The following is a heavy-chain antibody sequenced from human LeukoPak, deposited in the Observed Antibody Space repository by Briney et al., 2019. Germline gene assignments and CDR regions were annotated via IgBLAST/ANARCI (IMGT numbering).Heavy chain of an antibody. D-gene: IGHD5-24*01. CDR1: GGSFSGYY. CDR3: AISGGWLQLEDSAYYMDV. J-gene: IGHJ6*03. CDR2: VNHSGST. Sequence: SETLSLTCAVYGGSFSGYYWSWIRQPPGKGLEWIGEVNHSGSTNYNPSLKSRVTISADTSKNQFSLKLSSVTAADTAVYYCAISGGWLQLEDSAYYMDVWGKGTTVTVSS. V-gene: IGHV4-34*01.